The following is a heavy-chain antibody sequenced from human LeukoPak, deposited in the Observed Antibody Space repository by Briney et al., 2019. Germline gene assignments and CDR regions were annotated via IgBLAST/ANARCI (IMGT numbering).Heavy chain of an antibody. CDR1: GGSISSYY. D-gene: IGHD2-2*01. Sequence: PSETLSLTCTVSGGSISSYYWSWIRQPPGKGLEWIGYIYYSGSTNYNPSLKSRVTISVDTSKNQFSLKLSSVTAADTAVYYCARAVGDPQNQLLALDYWGQGTLVTVSS. V-gene: IGHV4-59*01. J-gene: IGHJ4*02. CDR3: ARAVGDPQNQLLALDY. CDR2: IYYSGST.